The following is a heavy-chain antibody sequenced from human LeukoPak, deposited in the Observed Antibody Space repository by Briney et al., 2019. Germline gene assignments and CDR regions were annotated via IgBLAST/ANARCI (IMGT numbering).Heavy chain of an antibody. CDR2: IYSGGST. Sequence: GGSLRLSCAASGFTVSSKYMSWVREAPGKGLEWVSVIYSGGSTYYAASVKGRFTISRDSSRNTLYLQMNSLRAEDTAVYYCARGSTGSYFGFDYWGQGTPVTVSS. CDR3: ARGSTGSYFGFDY. V-gene: IGHV3-66*02. J-gene: IGHJ4*02. CDR1: GFTVSSKY. D-gene: IGHD1-26*01.